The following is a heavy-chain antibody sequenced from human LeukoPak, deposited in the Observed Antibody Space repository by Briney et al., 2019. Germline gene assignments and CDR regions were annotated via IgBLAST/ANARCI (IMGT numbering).Heavy chain of an antibody. CDR3: TISPDDYGGKDFDY. CDR2: IKSKTDGGTT. J-gene: IGHJ4*02. CDR1: GFTFNNAW. Sequence: GGSLRLSCAASGFTFNNAWMNWVRQAPGKGLEWVGRIKSKTDGGTTDYAAPVKGRFTISRDDSKNTLYLQMNSLKTEDTAVYYCTISPDDYGGKDFDYWGQGTLVTVSS. V-gene: IGHV3-15*07. D-gene: IGHD4-23*01.